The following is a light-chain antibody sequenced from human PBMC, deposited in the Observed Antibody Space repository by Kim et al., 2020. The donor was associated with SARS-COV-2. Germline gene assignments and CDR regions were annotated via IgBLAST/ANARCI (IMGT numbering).Light chain of an antibody. Sequence: GDRVTITCRASQGIAHYLAWYQQNPVKVPKLLIDAASTLQSGVPSRFSGSGSGTDFTLTISSLQPEDVATYYCQKYNSAPYTFGQGTKLEI. J-gene: IGKJ2*01. CDR3: QKYNSAPYT. CDR2: AAS. V-gene: IGKV1-27*01. CDR1: QGIAHY.